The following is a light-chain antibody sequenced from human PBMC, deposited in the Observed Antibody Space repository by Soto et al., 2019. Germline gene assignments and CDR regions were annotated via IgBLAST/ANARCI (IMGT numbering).Light chain of an antibody. CDR1: QGVTTN. CDR2: DVS. Sequence: EIVMTQSPGTLSVSPGEIATLSCRAGQGVTTNFAWYQQKSGQSPRLLIYDVSIRATGVPARFSGTGSETAFTLTISGLQSEDSAVYFCQKYNNWPFYFGQGTRLEIK. J-gene: IGKJ5*01. CDR3: QKYNNWPFY. V-gene: IGKV3-15*01.